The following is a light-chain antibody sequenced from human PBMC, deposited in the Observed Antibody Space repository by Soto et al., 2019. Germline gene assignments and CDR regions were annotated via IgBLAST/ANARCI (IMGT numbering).Light chain of an antibody. CDR2: YNN. CDR3: AAWDAYIIRYV. V-gene: IGLV1-44*01. CDR1: NSNIASNT. Sequence: QPVLTQPPSASETPGQTVSISCSGSNSNIASNTVNWYQQLPGTAPKLLMNYNNQRPSGVPGRFSGSKSGTSASMAISALQSEEERDDYDAAWDAYIIRYVFGTGTKLTVL. J-gene: IGLJ1*01.